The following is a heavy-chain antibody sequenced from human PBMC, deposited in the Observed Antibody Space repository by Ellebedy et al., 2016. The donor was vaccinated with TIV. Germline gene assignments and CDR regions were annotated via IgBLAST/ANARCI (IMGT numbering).Heavy chain of an antibody. V-gene: IGHV4-59*01. D-gene: IGHD3-10*01. CDR3: ARDGVEDYFDY. Sequence: MPSETLSLTCSVSGVSISDYYWSWIRQPPGPGPAWIGYVYHTGSTNYNPPLRSRVTLAVDTPKNEFSLKLSSVTTADTAIYYCARDGVEDYFDYWGQGLLVTVSS. J-gene: IGHJ4*02. CDR2: VYHTGST. CDR1: GVSISDYY.